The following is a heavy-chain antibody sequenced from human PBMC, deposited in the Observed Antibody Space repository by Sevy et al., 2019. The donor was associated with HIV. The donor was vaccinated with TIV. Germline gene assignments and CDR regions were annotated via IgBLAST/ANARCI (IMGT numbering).Heavy chain of an antibody. CDR1: GGSISSSSYY. Sequence: SETLSLTCTVSGGSISSSSYYWGWIRQPPGKGLEWIGSIYYSGSTYYNPSLKGRVTISVDTSKNQFSLKLSSVTAADTAVYYCARQKITMVRGVILNWFDPWGQGTLVTVSS. D-gene: IGHD3-10*01. CDR3: ARQKITMVRGVILNWFDP. V-gene: IGHV4-39*01. CDR2: IYYSGST. J-gene: IGHJ5*02.